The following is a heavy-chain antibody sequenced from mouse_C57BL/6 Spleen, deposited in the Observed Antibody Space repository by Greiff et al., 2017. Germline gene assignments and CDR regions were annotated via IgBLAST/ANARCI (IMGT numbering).Heavy chain of an antibody. D-gene: IGHD1-1*01. CDR3: ARGLTTVSRLAY. Sequence: VQLQQPGAELVKPGASVKMSCKASGYTFTSYWITWVKQRPGQGLEWIGDIYPGSGSTNYNEKFKSKATLTVDTSSSTAYMQLSSLTSEDSAVYYCARGLTTVSRLAYWGQGTLVTVSA. J-gene: IGHJ3*01. CDR2: IYPGSGST. CDR1: GYTFTSYW. V-gene: IGHV1-55*01.